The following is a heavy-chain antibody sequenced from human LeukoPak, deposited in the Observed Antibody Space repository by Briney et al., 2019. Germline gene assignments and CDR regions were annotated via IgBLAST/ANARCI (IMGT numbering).Heavy chain of an antibody. CDR2: ISYDGSNK. J-gene: IGHJ4*02. Sequence: GGSLRLSCAASGFTFSSNGMHWVRQAPGKGLEWVAVISYDGSNKYYADSVKGRFTISRDNSKNTLYLQMNSLRAEDTAVYYCAKSQQLAEEFSGFDYWGQGTLVTVSS. V-gene: IGHV3-30*18. CDR3: AKSQQLAEEFSGFDY. CDR1: GFTFSSNG. D-gene: IGHD3-10*01.